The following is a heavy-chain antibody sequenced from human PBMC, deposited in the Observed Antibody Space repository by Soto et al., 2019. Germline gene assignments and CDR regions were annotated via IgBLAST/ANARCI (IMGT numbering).Heavy chain of an antibody. CDR1: GYTFTGYY. V-gene: IGHV1-2*02. CDR2: INPNSGGT. CDR3: ASDLAYCGGHCYPFYYGMDV. D-gene: IGHD2-21*02. J-gene: IGHJ6*02. Sequence: QVQLVQSGAEVKKPGASVKVSCKASGYTFTGYYMHWVRQAPGQGLEWMGWINPNSGGTNYAQQCQGRVTMTRDTSIRTANMGLSRLRSDATAVYYSASDLAYCGGHCYPFYYGMDVWGQGTTVTVSS.